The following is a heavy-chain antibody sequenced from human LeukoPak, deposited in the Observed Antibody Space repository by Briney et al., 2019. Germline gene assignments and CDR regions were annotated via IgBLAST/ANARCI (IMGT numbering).Heavy chain of an antibody. CDR1: GFTFSSYG. Sequence: GGSLRLSCAASGFTFSSYGMHWVRQAPGKGLEWVAVISYDGSNKYYADSVKGRFTISRDNSKNTLYLQMNSLRAEDTAVYYCARAWSRVDPFDIWGQGTMVTVSS. CDR2: ISYDGSNK. D-gene: IGHD2-8*02. CDR3: ARAWSRVDPFDI. V-gene: IGHV3-30*03. J-gene: IGHJ3*02.